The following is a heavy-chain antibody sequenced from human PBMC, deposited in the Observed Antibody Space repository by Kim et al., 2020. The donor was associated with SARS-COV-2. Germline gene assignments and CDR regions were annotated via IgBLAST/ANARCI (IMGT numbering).Heavy chain of an antibody. V-gene: IGHV2-5*01. J-gene: IGHJ6*03. D-gene: IGHD1-1*01. CDR3: AHSVTNYYMDV. Sequence: RYSPSLKSRLTITKDTSKNQVVLTMTNMDPVDTATYYCAHSVTNYYMDVWGKGTTVTVSS.